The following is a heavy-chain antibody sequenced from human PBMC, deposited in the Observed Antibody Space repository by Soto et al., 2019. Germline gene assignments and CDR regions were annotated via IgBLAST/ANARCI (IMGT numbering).Heavy chain of an antibody. D-gene: IGHD3-10*01. CDR3: ARWKYYGSGSYYPNNWFDP. CDR1: GASITSGNYY. Sequence: PSETLSLTCTVSGASITSGNYYWGWIRQPPGKGLQWIGSSSYTGNTYFNPSLRSRVTISVDTSNNQFSLRLTSVTASDTAVYYCARWKYYGSGSYYPNNWFDPWGQGTLVTVSS. CDR2: SSYTGNT. V-gene: IGHV4-39*01. J-gene: IGHJ5*02.